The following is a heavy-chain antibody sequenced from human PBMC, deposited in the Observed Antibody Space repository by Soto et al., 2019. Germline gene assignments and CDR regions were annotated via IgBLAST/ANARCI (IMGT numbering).Heavy chain of an antibody. J-gene: IGHJ4*02. CDR3: AKRSSFGILTGYPDY. V-gene: IGHV3-23*01. Sequence: GGSLRLSCAASGFTFSSYGMHWVRQAPGKGLEWVSAIRCSGGSTYYADSVKGRFTISRDNSKNTLYLQMNSLRAEDTAVYYCAKRSSFGILTGYPDYWGQGTLVTVSS. CDR2: IRCSGGST. D-gene: IGHD3-9*01. CDR1: GFTFSSYG.